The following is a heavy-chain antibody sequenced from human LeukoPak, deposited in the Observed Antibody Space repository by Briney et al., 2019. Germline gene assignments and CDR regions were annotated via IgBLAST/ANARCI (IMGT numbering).Heavy chain of an antibody. CDR1: GFTFYDYA. CDR2: ISWNSGSI. J-gene: IGHJ6*02. CDR3: AKARYCSGGSCYSNYYYGMDV. V-gene: IGHV3-9*01. Sequence: PGRSLRLSCVASGFTFYDYAMHWVRQAPGKGLEWVSGISWNSGSIGYADSVKGRFTISRDNAKNSLYLQMNSLRAEDTALYYCAKARYCSGGSCYSNYYYGMDVWGQGTTVTVSS. D-gene: IGHD2-15*01.